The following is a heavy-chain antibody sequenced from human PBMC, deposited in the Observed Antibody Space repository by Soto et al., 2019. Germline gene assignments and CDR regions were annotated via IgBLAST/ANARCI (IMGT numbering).Heavy chain of an antibody. D-gene: IGHD1-26*01. Sequence: SETLSLTCAVYGGSFSGYYWSWIRQPPGKGLEWIGEINHSGSTNYNPSLKSRVTISVDTSKNQFSLKLSSVTAADTAVFYCARNSGEMARINWFDPWGQGTLVTVSS. V-gene: IGHV4-34*01. CDR2: INHSGST. J-gene: IGHJ5*02. CDR3: ARNSGEMARINWFDP. CDR1: GGSFSGYY.